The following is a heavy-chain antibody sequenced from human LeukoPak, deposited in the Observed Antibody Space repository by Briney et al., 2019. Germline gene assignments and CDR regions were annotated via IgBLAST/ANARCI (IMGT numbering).Heavy chain of an antibody. Sequence: GGSLRLSCAASGFIFTNYGMNWVRQAPGKGLEWVAVIWFDGSKTFYADSVKGRFTISRDTSKNMLYLQMNSLRAEDTAVYYCAGRAGDYWGQGTLVTVSS. CDR1: GFIFTNYG. J-gene: IGHJ4*02. V-gene: IGHV3-33*01. CDR2: IWFDGSKT. D-gene: IGHD3-10*01. CDR3: AGRAGDY.